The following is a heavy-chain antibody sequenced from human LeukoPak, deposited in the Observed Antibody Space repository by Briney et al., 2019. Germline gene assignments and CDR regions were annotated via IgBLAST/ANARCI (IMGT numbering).Heavy chain of an antibody. CDR2: ISSSGSTI. CDR3: AELGMTMIGGV. CDR1: GFTFSSYE. D-gene: IGHD3-10*02. Sequence: PGGSLRLSCAASGFTFSSYEMNWVRQAPGKGLEWVSYISSSGSTIYYADSVKGRFTISRDNAKDSLYLQMNSLRAEDTAVYYCAELGMTMIGGVWGKGTTVTISS. J-gene: IGHJ6*04. V-gene: IGHV3-48*03.